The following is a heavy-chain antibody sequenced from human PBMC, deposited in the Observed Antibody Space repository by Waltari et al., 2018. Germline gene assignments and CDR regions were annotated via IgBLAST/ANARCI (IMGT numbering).Heavy chain of an antibody. J-gene: IGHJ4*02. Sequence: EVQLVESGGDMVHPGGSLRLSCVVHGLNFMNYEMDWVRQAPGKVLEWISYIGTSAGDIYYAESVKGRFTISRDNVKNSLYLQMNSLRVEDTAVYYCATDVSGWVDFEHWGRGTLVTVSS. V-gene: IGHV3-48*03. CDR3: ATDVSGWVDFEH. CDR2: IGTSAGDI. CDR1: GLNFMNYE. D-gene: IGHD6-19*01.